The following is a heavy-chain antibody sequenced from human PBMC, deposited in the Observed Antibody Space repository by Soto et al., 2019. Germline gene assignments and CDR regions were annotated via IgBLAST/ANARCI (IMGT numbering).Heavy chain of an antibody. Sequence: ASVKVSCKASGYTFTSYYMHWVRQAPGQGLEWMGIINPSGGSTSYAQKFQGRVTMTRDTSTSTVYMELSSLRSEDTAVYYCASSVDCNNGVCYDEQEYNCFDPWGQGTLVTVS. V-gene: IGHV1-46*01. CDR1: GYTFTSYY. D-gene: IGHD2-8*01. CDR3: ASSVDCNNGVCYDEQEYNCFDP. CDR2: INPSGGST. J-gene: IGHJ5*02.